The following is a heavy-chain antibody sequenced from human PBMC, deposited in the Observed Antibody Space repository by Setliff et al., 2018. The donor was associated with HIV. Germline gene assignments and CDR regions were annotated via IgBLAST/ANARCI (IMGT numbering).Heavy chain of an antibody. CDR1: GYIFTSYY. D-gene: IGHD6-6*01. V-gene: IGHV1-46*01. J-gene: IGHJ1*01. CDR3: ARDPAPSSSASYFQH. CDR2: INPSGAIT. Sequence: ASVKVSCKASGYIFTSYYVHWVRQAPGRGLEWMGIINPSGAITSYAQKVQGRVTMTRDMSTSTVYMELSSLRSEDTAVYYCARDPAPSSSASYFQHWGQGTPVTVSS.